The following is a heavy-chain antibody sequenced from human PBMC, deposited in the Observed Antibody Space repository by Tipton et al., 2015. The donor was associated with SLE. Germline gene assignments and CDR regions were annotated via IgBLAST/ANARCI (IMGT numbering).Heavy chain of an antibody. CDR2: IYYSGST. CDR3: AREGRYSSSSPFDY. D-gene: IGHD6-6*01. V-gene: IGHV4-59*11. CDR1: GGSISSHY. Sequence: LRLSCTVSGGSISSHYWSWIRQPPGKGLEWIGYIYYSGSTNYNPSLKSRVTISVDTSKNQFSLKLSSVTAADTAVYYCAREGRYSSSSPFDYWGQGTLVTVSS. J-gene: IGHJ4*02.